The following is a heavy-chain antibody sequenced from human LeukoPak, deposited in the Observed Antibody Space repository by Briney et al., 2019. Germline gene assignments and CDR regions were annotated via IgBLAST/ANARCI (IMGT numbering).Heavy chain of an antibody. D-gene: IGHD5-24*01. J-gene: IGHJ4*02. Sequence: SETLSLTCTVSGGSISSHYWSWIRQPPGKGLEWIGYIYYSGSTDYNPSLKSRVTISVDTSKNQFSLKLSSVTAADTAVYYCARGDGYNSLFGYWGQGTLVTVSS. V-gene: IGHV4-59*11. CDR1: GGSISSHY. CDR3: ARGDGYNSLFGY. CDR2: IYYSGST.